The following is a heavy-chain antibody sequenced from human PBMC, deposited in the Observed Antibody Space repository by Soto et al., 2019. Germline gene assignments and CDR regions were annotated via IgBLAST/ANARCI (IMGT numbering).Heavy chain of an antibody. CDR3: ARDSSWYPGTFDI. CDR2: IYYSGST. Sequence: SETLSLTCTVSCGSISSYYWSWIRKPPGKGLEWIGYIYYSGSTNYNPSLKSRLTISVDTSKNQFSLKLSSVTAADTAVYYCARDSSWYPGTFDIWGQGTMVTVSS. V-gene: IGHV4-59*01. D-gene: IGHD6-13*01. J-gene: IGHJ3*02. CDR1: CGSISSYY.